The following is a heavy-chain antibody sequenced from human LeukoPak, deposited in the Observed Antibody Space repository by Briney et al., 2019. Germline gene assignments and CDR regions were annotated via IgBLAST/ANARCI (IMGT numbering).Heavy chain of an antibody. CDR2: FYAAGTT. J-gene: IGHJ4*02. V-gene: IGHV3-66*02. Sequence: GSLRLSRVASGSPVGSNHMTWVRQAPNKGLEWVSIFYAAGTTYYAASVKGRFTVSSDNSMNTLYLQMDSLRPEDTGVYYCGRGYSGCYLLCDFLGQGTLVTVSS. D-gene: IGHD5-12*01. CDR3: GRGYSGCYLLCDF. CDR1: GSPVGSNH.